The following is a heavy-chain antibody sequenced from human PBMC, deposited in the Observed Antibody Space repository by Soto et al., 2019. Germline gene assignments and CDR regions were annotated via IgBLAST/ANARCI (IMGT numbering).Heavy chain of an antibody. CDR3: ATDRSTIFGIIDY. D-gene: IGHD3-3*01. CDR2: TYYRSKWYN. V-gene: IGHV6-1*01. J-gene: IGHJ4*01. CDR1: GYSVSINISA. Sequence: SQTLSLTCAISGYSVSINISAFNLIRHSPCRVLEWLGRTYYRSKWYNDYAVSVKSRITINPDTSKNQFSLQLNSVTPQDTAVYYCATDRSTIFGIIDYWGNGTLXPASA.